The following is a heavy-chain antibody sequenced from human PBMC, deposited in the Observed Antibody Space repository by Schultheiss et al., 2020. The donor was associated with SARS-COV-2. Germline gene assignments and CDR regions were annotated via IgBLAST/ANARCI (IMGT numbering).Heavy chain of an antibody. D-gene: IGHD4-17*01. CDR1: GFTFSNYS. CDR3: ARGYGDYGPFDY. Sequence: GGSLRLSCAASGFTFSNYSMNWVRQAPGKGLEWVSSISSSRSYIYYADSVKGRFTISRDNAKNSLYLQMNSLRAEDTAVYYCARGYGDYGPFDYWGQGTLVTVSS. J-gene: IGHJ4*02. CDR2: ISSSRSYI. V-gene: IGHV3-21*01.